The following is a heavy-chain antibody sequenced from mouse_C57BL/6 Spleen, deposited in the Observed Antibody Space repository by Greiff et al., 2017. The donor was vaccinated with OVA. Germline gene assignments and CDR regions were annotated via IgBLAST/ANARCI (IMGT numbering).Heavy chain of an antibody. CDR1: GYSITSDY. Sequence: EVQLQESGPGLAKPSQTLSLTCSVTGYSITSDYWNWIRKFPGNKLEYIGYISYSGSTYYTPSLKSRISITRVTSKNSYYLQLDSVTTEDTATYYCTRVITTVSLDYWGQGTTLTVSS. CDR2: ISYSGST. CDR3: TRVITTVSLDY. D-gene: IGHD1-1*01. J-gene: IGHJ2*01. V-gene: IGHV3-8*01.